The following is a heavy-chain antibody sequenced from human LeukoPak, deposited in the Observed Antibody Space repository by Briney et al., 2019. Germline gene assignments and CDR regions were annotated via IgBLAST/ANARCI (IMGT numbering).Heavy chain of an antibody. Sequence: SETLSLTCTVSGGSISSYYWSWIRQPPGKGLEWIGYIYYSGSTNYNPSLKSRVTISVDTSKNQFSLKLSSVTAADTAVYYCATLAAPGNYFDYWGQGTLVTVSS. CDR1: GGSISSYY. CDR2: IYYSGST. D-gene: IGHD6-13*01. CDR3: ATLAAPGNYFDY. J-gene: IGHJ4*02. V-gene: IGHV4-59*01.